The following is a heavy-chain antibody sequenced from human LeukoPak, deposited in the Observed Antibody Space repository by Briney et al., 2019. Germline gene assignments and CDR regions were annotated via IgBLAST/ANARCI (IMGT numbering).Heavy chain of an antibody. D-gene: IGHD2-8*01. CDR1: GGSISTYY. Sequence: SETLSLTCTVSGGSISTYYWSWIRQPPGKGLEWIGCISNSGSTNYNPSLKSRVTISVDTSKNQFSLNLSSVTAADTAVYYCARVYGGENAPSEYCTNGVCYYYFGMDVWGQGTTVTVSS. J-gene: IGHJ6*02. CDR3: ARVYGGENAPSEYCTNGVCYYYFGMDV. CDR2: ISNSGST. V-gene: IGHV4-59*01.